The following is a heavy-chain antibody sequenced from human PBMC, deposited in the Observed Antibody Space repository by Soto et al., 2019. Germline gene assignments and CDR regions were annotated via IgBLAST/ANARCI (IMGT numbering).Heavy chain of an antibody. CDR3: ARSAAGTPQRRARYYFDY. Sequence: QVQLVQSGAEVKKPGSSVKVSCKASGGTFSSYAISWVRQAPGQGLEWMGGIIPIFGTANYAQKFQGRVTITADESTSTAYMELSSLRSEDTAVYYCARSAAGTPQRRARYYFDYWGQGTLVTVSS. CDR2: IIPIFGTA. CDR1: GGTFSSYA. V-gene: IGHV1-69*01. J-gene: IGHJ4*02. D-gene: IGHD6-13*01.